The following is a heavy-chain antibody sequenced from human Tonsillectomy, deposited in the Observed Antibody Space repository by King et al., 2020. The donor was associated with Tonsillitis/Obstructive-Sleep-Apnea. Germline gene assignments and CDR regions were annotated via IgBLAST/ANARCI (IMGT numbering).Heavy chain of an antibody. Sequence: VQLVESGGGLVKPGGSLRLSCAASGFTFSDYYMSWVRQAPGKGLEWVSYISSSSSYTNYADSVTGRFTISRDNAKNSLHLQMNSLRAEDTAVYYCARGEWELPHDVFDIWGEGTMVTVS. CDR2: ISSSSSYT. CDR1: GFTFSDYY. CDR3: ARGEWELPHDVFDI. V-gene: IGHV3-11*06. J-gene: IGHJ3*02. D-gene: IGHD1-26*01.